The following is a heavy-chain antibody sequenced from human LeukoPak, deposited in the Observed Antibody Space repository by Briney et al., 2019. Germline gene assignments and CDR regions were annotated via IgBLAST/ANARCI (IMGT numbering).Heavy chain of an antibody. CDR3: ARGRYTFDY. V-gene: IGHV4-59*01. Sequence: PSETLSLTCTVSGGSISGYYWTWIRQPPGKGLEYIGYIYYSGSTNHNPSLKGRVTISVDTSKNQFSLKLSSVTAAGTAVYYCARGRYTFDYGGQGTLVTVSS. D-gene: IGHD1-1*01. J-gene: IGHJ4*02. CDR1: GGSISGYY. CDR2: IYYSGST.